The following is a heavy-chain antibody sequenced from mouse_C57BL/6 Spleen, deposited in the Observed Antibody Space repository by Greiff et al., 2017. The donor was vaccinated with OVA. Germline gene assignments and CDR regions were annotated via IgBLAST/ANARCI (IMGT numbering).Heavy chain of an antibody. CDR1: GYAFSSSW. CDR2: IYPGDGDT. V-gene: IGHV1-82*01. D-gene: IGHD5-1*01. Sequence: QVQLQQSGPELVKPGASVKISCKASGYAFSSSWMNWVKQRPGKGLEWIGRIYPGDGDTTYNGKFKGKATLTADKSSSTAYMQLSSLTSENSAVYFCARFVSNYFDYWGQGTTLTVSS. CDR3: ARFVSNYFDY. J-gene: IGHJ2*01.